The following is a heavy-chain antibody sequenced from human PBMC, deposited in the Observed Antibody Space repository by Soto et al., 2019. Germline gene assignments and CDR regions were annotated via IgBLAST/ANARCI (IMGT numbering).Heavy chain of an antibody. V-gene: IGHV3-30*18. Sequence: GGSLRLSCAASGFIFSYYGMHWVRQAPGKGLEWVAVISSDGSNKYYADSVKGRFTISRDNSKNTLYLQMNSLRAEDTAVYYCEKDRAIVAAGTFYVSYYGMDVWGQATTVTVSS. CDR2: ISSDGSNK. D-gene: IGHD6-13*01. J-gene: IGHJ6*02. CDR1: GFIFSYYG. CDR3: EKDRAIVAAGTFYVSYYGMDV.